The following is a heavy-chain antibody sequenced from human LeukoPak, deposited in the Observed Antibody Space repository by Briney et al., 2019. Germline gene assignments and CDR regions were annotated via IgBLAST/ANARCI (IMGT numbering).Heavy chain of an antibody. CDR2: IYPRDGST. Sequence: ASVKVSCKASGYTSTSNYIHWVRQAPGQGLEWMGMIYPRDGSTSYAQKFQGRVTITADESTSTAYMELSSLRSEDTAVYYCARGNWNYDIYYYYYGMDVWGQGTTVTVSS. V-gene: IGHV1-46*01. J-gene: IGHJ6*02. CDR1: GYTSTSNY. D-gene: IGHD1-7*01. CDR3: ARGNWNYDIYYYYYGMDV.